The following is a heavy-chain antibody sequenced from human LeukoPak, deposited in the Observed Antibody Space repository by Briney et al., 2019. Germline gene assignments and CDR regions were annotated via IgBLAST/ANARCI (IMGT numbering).Heavy chain of an antibody. CDR2: IYPADSDA. Sequence: GESLKISCKTSGYSFPTYWIAWVRQMPGKGLEWMGIIYPADSDARYSPSFQGQVTISDDMSTSTAYLEWNSLKASDTAMYYCARRDYSNRWGNFDYWGQGTLVTVSS. CDR1: GYSFPTYW. D-gene: IGHD6-13*01. J-gene: IGHJ4*02. V-gene: IGHV5-51*01. CDR3: ARRDYSNRWGNFDY.